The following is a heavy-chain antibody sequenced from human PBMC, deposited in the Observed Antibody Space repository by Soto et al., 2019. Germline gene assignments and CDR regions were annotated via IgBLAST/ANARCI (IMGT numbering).Heavy chain of an antibody. CDR3: ALPDRAKTGTPLGYYYAVDV. Sequence: SVKVSCKVSGGTFSTYGISWVRQAPGEGLEWIGGIIPMFGTANYAQKLETRVTITADESTSTVYMELSRLRSGDTAVYYCALPDRAKTGTPLGYYYAVDVWGQGTTVTVSS. CDR1: GGTFSTYG. D-gene: IGHD1-1*01. V-gene: IGHV1-69*13. CDR2: IIPMFGTA. J-gene: IGHJ6*02.